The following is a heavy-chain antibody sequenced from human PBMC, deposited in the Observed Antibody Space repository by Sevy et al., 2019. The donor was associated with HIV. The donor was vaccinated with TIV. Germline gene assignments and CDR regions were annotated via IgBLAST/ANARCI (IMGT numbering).Heavy chain of an antibody. CDR2: IRQDGNEI. Sequence: GGSLRLSCVASGFTFDNYWMQWVRQAPGKGLEWVANIRQDGNEIYYADSVKGRFTISRDNAKESLYLQMSNLRVEDTAIYSCARRYFDLWGQGILVTVSS. CDR1: GFTFDNYW. V-gene: IGHV3-7*01. J-gene: IGHJ4*02. CDR3: ARRYFDL.